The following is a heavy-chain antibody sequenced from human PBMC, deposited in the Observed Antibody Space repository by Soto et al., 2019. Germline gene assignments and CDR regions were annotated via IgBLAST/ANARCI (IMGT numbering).Heavy chain of an antibody. CDR3: ETNVYPPDCDSDIDF. V-gene: IGHV1-18*01. J-gene: IGHJ4*02. CDR1: GYTFNRYG. CDR2: ISGYNGDT. D-gene: IGHD2-21*02. Sequence: QGQLVQSGGEVKKPGASVKVSCKASGYTFNRYGISWVRQAPGQGLEWMGWISGYNGDTKYAQKFQGRVTMTEDTSTTTAYMEPRSLTSDERAVYYGETNVYPPDCDSDIDFWGQGTTVTVSS.